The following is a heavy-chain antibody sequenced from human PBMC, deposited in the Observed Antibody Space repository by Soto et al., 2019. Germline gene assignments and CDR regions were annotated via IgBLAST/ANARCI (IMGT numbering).Heavy chain of an antibody. J-gene: IGHJ4*02. V-gene: IGHV1-18*01. D-gene: IGHD3-10*01. Sequence: QVQLVQSGAEVKKPGASVKVSCKASGYTFTSYGISWVRQAPGQGLEWMGWISAYNGNTNYAQKLQGRVTMTTDTSTSTAYRGRRSLSSDDTAGYYCARGNTMVRGVILYYFAYWGQGTRVTVSS. CDR1: GYTFTSYG. CDR3: ARGNTMVRGVILYYFAY. CDR2: ISAYNGNT.